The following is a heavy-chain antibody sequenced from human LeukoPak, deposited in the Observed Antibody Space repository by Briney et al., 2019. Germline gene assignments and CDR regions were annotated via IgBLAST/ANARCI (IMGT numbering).Heavy chain of an antibody. CDR1: GYTFTGYY. D-gene: IGHD3-10*01. CDR3: ARSKRITMVRGAKNKSYYYYYMDV. Sequence: GASVTVSCKASGYTFTGYYMHWVRQAAGQGLEGMGWMNPNSGNTVYAQKFQGRVTMTRNTSISTAYMELSSLRSEDTAVYYCARSKRITMVRGAKNKSYYYYYMDVWGKGTTVTISS. CDR2: MNPNSGNT. J-gene: IGHJ6*03. V-gene: IGHV1-8*02.